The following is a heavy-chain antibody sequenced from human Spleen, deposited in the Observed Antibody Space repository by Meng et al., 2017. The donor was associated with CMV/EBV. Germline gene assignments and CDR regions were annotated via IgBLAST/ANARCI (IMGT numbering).Heavy chain of an antibody. CDR1: EYSFTNYW. CDR2: IYPGDSDA. D-gene: IGHD5-24*01. Sequence: GQSLKISCKASEYSFTNYWIAWVRQKPGKGLEWMGIIYPGDSDARYSPSFQGQVTLSVDKSTTTAYLQWSSLEASDTAIYYCARPLPAMPTISGYDLWGQGTLVTVSS. V-gene: IGHV5-51*01. J-gene: IGHJ4*02. CDR3: ARPLPAMPTISGYDL.